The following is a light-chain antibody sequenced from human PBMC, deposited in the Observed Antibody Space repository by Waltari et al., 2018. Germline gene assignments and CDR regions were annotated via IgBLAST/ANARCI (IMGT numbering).Light chain of an antibody. J-gene: IGLJ3*02. V-gene: IGLV1-40*01. Sequence: QSVLTQPPSVSGAPGQRVTISCTGSTSNIGADYDVSWYQNLPGTAPRLLIYGDINRPSGFPDRFSGSKSGSSAARTITWLHAEDEANYFCLSYDSSLSAFVFGGGTKLTV. CDR2: GDI. CDR1: TSNIGADYD. CDR3: LSYDSSLSAFV.